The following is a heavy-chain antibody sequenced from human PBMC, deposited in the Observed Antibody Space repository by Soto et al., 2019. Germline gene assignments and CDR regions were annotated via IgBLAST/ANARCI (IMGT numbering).Heavy chain of an antibody. Sequence: QVLLQESGPGLVQPSGTLSLSCAVSGDSVSSGFFWGWVRQPPGKGLEWIGDIFQSGSVNYNPSRKSRVTISIDKSKTQFSLKLNSVTAADTAVYYCARSYGWYAIDCWGQGTLVIVSS. CDR1: GDSVSSGFF. CDR3: ARSYGWYAIDC. J-gene: IGHJ4*02. CDR2: IFQSGSV. D-gene: IGHD6-19*01. V-gene: IGHV4-4*02.